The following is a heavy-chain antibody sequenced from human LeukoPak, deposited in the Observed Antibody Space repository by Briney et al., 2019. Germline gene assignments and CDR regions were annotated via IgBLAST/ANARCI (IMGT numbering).Heavy chain of an antibody. CDR1: GFTFSSYS. CDR2: ISSGSSYI. J-gene: IGHJ3*02. D-gene: IGHD6-19*01. V-gene: IGHV3-21*01. CDR3: ARAPYSSGWQDAFDI. Sequence: PGGSLRLSCAASGFTFSSYSMNWVRQAPGKGLEWVSSISSGSSYIYYADSVKGRFTISRDNAKNSLYLQMNSLRAEDTAVYYCARAPYSSGWQDAFDIWGQGTMVTVSS.